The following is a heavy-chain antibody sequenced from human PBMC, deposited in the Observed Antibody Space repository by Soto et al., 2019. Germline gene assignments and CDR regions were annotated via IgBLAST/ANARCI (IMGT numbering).Heavy chain of an antibody. V-gene: IGHV4-30-2*01. CDR3: AAGLYYYYYGMDV. CDR1: GGSISSGGYS. J-gene: IGHJ6*02. CDR2: IYHSGST. Sequence: TLSLTCAVSGGSISSGGYSWSWIRQPPGKGLEWIGYIYHSGSTYYNPSLKSRVTISVDRSKNQFSLKLSSVTAADTAVYYCAAGLYYYYYGMDVWGQGTTVTVSS. D-gene: IGHD6-13*01.